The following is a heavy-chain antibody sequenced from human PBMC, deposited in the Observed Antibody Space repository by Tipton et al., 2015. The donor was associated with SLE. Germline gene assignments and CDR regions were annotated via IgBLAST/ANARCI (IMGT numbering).Heavy chain of an antibody. D-gene: IGHD1-7*01. CDR1: GGSISSHY. CDR3: ARGHMMEL. J-gene: IGHJ4*02. CDR2: IYYSGST. Sequence: TLSLTCTVSGGSISSHYWSWIRQPPGKGLEWIGYIYYSGSTNYNPSLKSRVTISVDTSKNQFSLKLSSVTAADTAVYYCARGHMMELWGQGTLVTVSS. V-gene: IGHV4-59*11.